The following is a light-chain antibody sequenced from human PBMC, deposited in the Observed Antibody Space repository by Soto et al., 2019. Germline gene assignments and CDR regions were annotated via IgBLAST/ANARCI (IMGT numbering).Light chain of an antibody. CDR2: AAS. CDR1: QGIRDE. J-gene: IGKJ4*01. CDR3: LQHNSYPFT. Sequence: DIQMTQSPSSLSASVGDRVTITCRASQGIRDELGWYQQKPGKAPKRLIYAASRLQSGVPSRFSGSGSGTEFTLTISSLQPEDFATYYCLQHNSYPFTFAGGTKVEIK. V-gene: IGKV1-17*01.